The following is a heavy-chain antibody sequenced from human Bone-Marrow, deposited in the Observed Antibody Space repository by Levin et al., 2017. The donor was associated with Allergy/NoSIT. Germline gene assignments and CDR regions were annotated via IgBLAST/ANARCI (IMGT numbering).Heavy chain of an antibody. CDR2: IYYSGST. D-gene: IGHD3-22*01. CDR1: GGSISSSSYY. V-gene: IGHV4-39*07. CDR3: ARDGPVTMIVVVAPDAFDI. J-gene: IGHJ3*02. Sequence: KSSETLSLTCTVSGGSISSSSYYWGWIRQPPGKGLEWIGSIYYSGSTYYNPSLKSRVTISVDTSKNQFSLKLSSVTAADTAVYYCARDGPVTMIVVVAPDAFDIWGQGTMVTVSS.